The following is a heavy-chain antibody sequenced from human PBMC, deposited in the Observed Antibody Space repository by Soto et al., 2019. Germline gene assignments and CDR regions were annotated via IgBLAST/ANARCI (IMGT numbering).Heavy chain of an antibody. D-gene: IGHD2-15*01. CDR2: IWYDGSNK. CDR1: GFTFSSYG. V-gene: IGHV3-33*01. Sequence: QVQLVESGGGVVQPGRSLRLSCAASGFTFSSYGVHWVRQAPGKGLEWVAVIWYDGSNKYYADSVKGRFTISRDNSKNTLYLQMNSLRAEDTAVYYCARPQEYCSGGSCYSGSYYYWGQGTLVTVSS. CDR3: ARPQEYCSGGSCYSGSYYY. J-gene: IGHJ4*02.